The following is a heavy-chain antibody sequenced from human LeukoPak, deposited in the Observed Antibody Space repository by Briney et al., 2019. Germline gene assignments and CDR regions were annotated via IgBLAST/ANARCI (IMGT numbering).Heavy chain of an antibody. V-gene: IGHV4-59*08. CDR1: GGSISSYY. CDR2: IYYSGST. D-gene: IGHD3-22*01. J-gene: IGHJ3*02. Sequence: SETLSLTCTVSGGSISSYYWSWIRQPPGKGLEWIGYIYYSGSTNYNPSLKSRVTISVDTSKNQFSLKLSSVTAADTAVYYCARHRGYYPDAFDIWGQGTMVTVSS. CDR3: ARHRGYYPDAFDI.